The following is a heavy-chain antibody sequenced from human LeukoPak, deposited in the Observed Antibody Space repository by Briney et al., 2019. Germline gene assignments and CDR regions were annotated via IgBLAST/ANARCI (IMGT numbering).Heavy chain of an antibody. D-gene: IGHD3-22*01. V-gene: IGHV1-2*02. CDR3: ARGSYYYDSSGYYYRPIVPDY. CDR1: GYTFTGYY. Sequence: GASVKVSCQASGYTFTGYYMHWVRQAPGQGLEWMGWINPTSGGTNYAQKFRGRVTMTRDTSISTAYMELSRLRSDDTAVYYCARGSYYYDSSGYYYRPIVPDYWGEGTVVTVSS. CDR2: INPTSGGT. J-gene: IGHJ4*02.